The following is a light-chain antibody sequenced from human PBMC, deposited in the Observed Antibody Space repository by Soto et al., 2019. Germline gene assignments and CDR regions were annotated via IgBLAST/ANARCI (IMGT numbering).Light chain of an antibody. CDR2: GNT. V-gene: IGLV1-40*01. J-gene: IGLJ2*01. CDR3: LSFDSSLSVV. Sequence: QSVLTQPPSVSGAPGSRFTIPAMGTTPNIGAGYDVHWYQQLPGKAPKLLIYGNTNRPSGVPDRFSGSKSGTSASLAITGLQAEDEADYYCLSFDSSLSVVFGGGTKLTVL. CDR1: TPNIGAGYD.